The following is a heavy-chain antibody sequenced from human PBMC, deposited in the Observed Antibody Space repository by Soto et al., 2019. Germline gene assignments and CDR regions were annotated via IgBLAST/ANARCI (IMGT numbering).Heavy chain of an antibody. CDR1: GFTFSDYY. V-gene: IGHV3-11*01. CDR3: ARKGYGAPFDY. CDR2: ISGSAGTI. J-gene: IGHJ4*02. Sequence: VQLVESGGGLVKPGGSLRLSCAASGFTFSDYYMSWIRQAPGKGLEWVSYISGSAGTIHYADSVRGRFTISRDNAENSLYLQMNSLRAEDTAVYYCARKGYGAPFDYWGQGILVTVSS. D-gene: IGHD4-17*01.